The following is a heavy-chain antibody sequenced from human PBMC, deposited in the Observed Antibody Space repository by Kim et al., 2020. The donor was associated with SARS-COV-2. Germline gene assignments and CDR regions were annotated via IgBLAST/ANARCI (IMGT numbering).Heavy chain of an antibody. D-gene: IGHD2-2*01. Sequence: ASVKVSCKASGYTFTTYAMQWVRQAPGQGPEWMGWINTGRGNTKYSEKFQGRVTITRDTSARTAYIELSSLRPEDTAIYYCWRSVASMPPGMTVGGQGPT. V-gene: IGHV1-3*04. CDR1: GYTFTTYA. J-gene: IGHJ6*02. CDR3: WRSVASMPPGMTV. CDR2: INTGRGNT.